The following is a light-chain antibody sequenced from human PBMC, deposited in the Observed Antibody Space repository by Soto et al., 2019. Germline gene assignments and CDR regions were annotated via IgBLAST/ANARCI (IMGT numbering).Light chain of an antibody. CDR1: QRVSSN. CDR3: QHYNNWPPWT. Sequence: EILMTQSPATRSVSPGERATLSCRASQRVSSNLAGYQQKPGQAHRLLIYGASTRATGIPAMFSCSGSGTEFTLTISSLQSEDFAVYYCQHYNNWPPWTFGQGTKVAIK. V-gene: IGKV3-15*01. CDR2: GAS. J-gene: IGKJ1*01.